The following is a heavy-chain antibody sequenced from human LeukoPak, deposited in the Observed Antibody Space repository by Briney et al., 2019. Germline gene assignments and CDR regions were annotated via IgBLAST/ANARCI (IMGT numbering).Heavy chain of an antibody. Sequence: AASVKVSCKVSGYTLTELSMHWVRQAPGKGLEWMGGFDPEDGETIYAQKFQGRVTMTEDTSTDTAYMELSSLRFEDTAVYYCATSGITIFGVVRRYGMDVWGQGTTVTVSS. CDR2: FDPEDGET. CDR1: GYTLTELS. J-gene: IGHJ6*02. D-gene: IGHD3-3*01. CDR3: ATSGITIFGVVRRYGMDV. V-gene: IGHV1-24*01.